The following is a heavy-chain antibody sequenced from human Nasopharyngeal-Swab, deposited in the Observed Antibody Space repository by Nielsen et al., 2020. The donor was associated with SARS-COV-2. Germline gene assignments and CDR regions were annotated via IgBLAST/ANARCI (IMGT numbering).Heavy chain of an antibody. V-gene: IGHV1-24*01. CDR2: FDPEDGET. CDR3: ATYDYGDSYVYYYGMDV. CDR1: GYTLTELS. Sequence: ASVKVSFKFSGYTLTELSMHWVRQAPGKGLEWMGGFDPEDGETIYAQKFQGRVTMTEDTSTDTAYMELSSLRSEDTAVYYCATYDYGDSYVYYYGMDVWAQGTTVTVSS. J-gene: IGHJ6*02. D-gene: IGHD4-17*01.